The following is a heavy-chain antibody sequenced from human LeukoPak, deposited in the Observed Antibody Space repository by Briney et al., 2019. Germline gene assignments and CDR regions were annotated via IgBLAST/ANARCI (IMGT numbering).Heavy chain of an antibody. CDR2: ISSSGSPK. CDR1: GFTFSNFD. J-gene: IGHJ3*02. D-gene: IGHD2-2*01. CDR3: AKLYRYCSSTSCPNAYDI. V-gene: IGHV3-48*03. Sequence: GGSLRLSCAASGFTFSNFDMNWVRQAPGKGLEWVSYISSSGSPKYYADSVRGRFTISRDNSKNTLYLQMNSLRAEDTAVYYCAKLYRYCSSTSCPNAYDIWGQGTMVTVSS.